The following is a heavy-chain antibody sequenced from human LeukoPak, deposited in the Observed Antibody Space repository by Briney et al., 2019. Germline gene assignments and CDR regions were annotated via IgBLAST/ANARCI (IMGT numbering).Heavy chain of an antibody. D-gene: IGHD5-24*01. J-gene: IGHJ4*02. CDR3: AKNHSDGYLDY. CDR1: GFTFSTYW. V-gene: IGHV3-74*01. Sequence: PGGSLRLSCAASGFTFSTYWLYWVRQAPGKGLVWVSRIHGDESATAYADSVKGRFTISRDNAKNTLYLQMNSLRVEDTAVYYCAKNHSDGYLDYWGQGTLVTVSS. CDR2: IHGDESAT.